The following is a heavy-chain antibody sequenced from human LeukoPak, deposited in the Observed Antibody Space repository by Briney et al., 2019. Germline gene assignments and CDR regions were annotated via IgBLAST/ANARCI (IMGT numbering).Heavy chain of an antibody. J-gene: IGHJ4*02. D-gene: IGHD6-13*01. Sequence: GGSLRLSCAASGFTFSSYAMSWGRQAPGKGLEWVSAISGSGGSTYYADSVKGRFTISRDNSKNTLYLQMNSLRAEDTAVYYCARSWLDYFDYWGQGTLVTVSS. V-gene: IGHV3-23*01. CDR2: ISGSGGST. CDR3: ARSWLDYFDY. CDR1: GFTFSSYA.